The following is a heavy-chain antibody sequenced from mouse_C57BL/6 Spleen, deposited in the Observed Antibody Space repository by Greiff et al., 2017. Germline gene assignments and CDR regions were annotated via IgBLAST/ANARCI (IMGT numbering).Heavy chain of an antibody. CDR2: IHPNSGST. CDR3: AREVYYDYDD. J-gene: IGHJ3*01. Sequence: QVQLQQPGAELVKPGASVKLSCKASGYTFTSYWMHWVKQRPGQGLEWIGMIHPNSGSTNYNEKFKSRATLTVDKSSSTAYMQLSSLTSEDSAVYYCAREVYYDYDDWGQGTLVTVSA. V-gene: IGHV1-64*01. CDR1: GYTFTSYW. D-gene: IGHD2-4*01.